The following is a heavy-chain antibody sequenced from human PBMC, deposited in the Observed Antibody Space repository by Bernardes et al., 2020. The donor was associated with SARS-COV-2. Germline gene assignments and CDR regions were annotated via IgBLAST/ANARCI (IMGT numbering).Heavy chain of an antibody. CDR1: GDTVSSYY. D-gene: IGHD6-6*01. CDR2: LYSKGRT. Sequence: SETLSLTCSVSGDTVSSYYWGWIRQSPVKGLEWIGHLYSKGRTHYNPSLKSRVTISIDTSENQFSLYLTSVTAADTAVYYCARARQLVSARFYFDAWGQGTLVTVSS. J-gene: IGHJ4*02. V-gene: IGHV4-59*02. CDR3: ARARQLVSARFYFDA.